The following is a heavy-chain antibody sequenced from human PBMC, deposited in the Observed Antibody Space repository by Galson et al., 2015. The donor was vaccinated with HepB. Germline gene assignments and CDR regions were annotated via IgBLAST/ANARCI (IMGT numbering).Heavy chain of an antibody. J-gene: IGHJ4*02. V-gene: IGHV1-58*01. D-gene: IGHD6-13*01. CDR2: IDVGSGKT. Sequence: SVKVSCKVSGCTFIRSAVQRVRQVRGQRLEWMGWIDVGSGKTNYAQKFQERVTIPRDMSTSTAYMELRSLGSEDRAVYYCVTVQWYSSSRGPGTLVTVSS. CDR3: VTVQWYSSS. CDR1: GCTFIRSA.